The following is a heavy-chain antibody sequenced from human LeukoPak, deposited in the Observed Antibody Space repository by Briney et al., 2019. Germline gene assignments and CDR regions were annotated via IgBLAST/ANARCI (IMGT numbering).Heavy chain of an antibody. D-gene: IGHD4-17*01. Sequence: SQTLSLTCAVSGGSISSGGYSWSWIRQPPGKGLEWIGYIYHSGSTYYNPSLKSRVTISVDRSKNQFSLKLSSVTAADTAVYYCASFYGDYVNWFDPWGQGTLVTVSS. CDR3: ASFYGDYVNWFDP. CDR2: IYHSGST. V-gene: IGHV4-30-2*01. J-gene: IGHJ5*02. CDR1: GGSISSGGYS.